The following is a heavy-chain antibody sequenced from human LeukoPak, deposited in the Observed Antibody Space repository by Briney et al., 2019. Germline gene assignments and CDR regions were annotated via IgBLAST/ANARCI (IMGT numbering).Heavy chain of an antibody. CDR2: IIPIFGTA. V-gene: IGHV1-69*13. J-gene: IGHJ4*02. Sequence: ASVKVSCKASGGTFSSYAISWVRQAPGQGLEWMGGIIPIFGTANYAQKFQGRVTITADESTSTAYMELSSLRSEDTAVYYCARVQQAYVRWGGFDYWGQGTLVTVSS. D-gene: IGHD3-16*01. CDR3: ARVQQAYVRWGGFDY. CDR1: GGTFSSYA.